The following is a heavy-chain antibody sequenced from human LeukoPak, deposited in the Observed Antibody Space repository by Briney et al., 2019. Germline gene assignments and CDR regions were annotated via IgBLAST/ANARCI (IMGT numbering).Heavy chain of an antibody. CDR3: AREGGYYYDNSGYYFGY. J-gene: IGHJ4*02. V-gene: IGHV1-2*02. CDR1: GYTFTGYY. CDR2: INPNSGGT. D-gene: IGHD3-22*01. Sequence: ASVKVSCKASGYTFTGYYMHWVRQAPGQGLEWTGWINPNSGGTNYAQKFQGRVTMTRDTSISTAYMELSKLRSDDTAVYYCAREGGYYYDNSGYYFGYWGQETLVTVSS.